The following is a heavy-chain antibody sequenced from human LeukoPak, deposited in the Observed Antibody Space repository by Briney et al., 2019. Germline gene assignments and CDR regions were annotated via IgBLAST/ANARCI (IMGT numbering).Heavy chain of an antibody. D-gene: IGHD2-21*02. CDR2: ISSRDSTI. J-gene: IGHJ4*02. V-gene: IGHV3-11*01. CDR1: GFTFSDYY. CDR3: ARDQRGYCGGDCYSLGY. Sequence: GGSLRLSCAASGFTFSDYYMSRVRQAPGKGLEGVSYISSRDSTIYYADSAKGRFTSSRDNAKNSLYLQMNSLRAEDTAVYYCARDQRGYCGGDCYSLGYWGQGTLVTVSS.